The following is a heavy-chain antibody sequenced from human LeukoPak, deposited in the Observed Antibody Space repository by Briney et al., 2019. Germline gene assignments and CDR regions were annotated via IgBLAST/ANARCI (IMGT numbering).Heavy chain of an antibody. D-gene: IGHD2-2*02. CDR1: GFTFSSYW. Sequence: RGSLRLSCAASGFTFSSYWMSWVRQAPGKGLEWVANIKRDGSEKYYVDSVKGRFTISRDNSKNTLYLQMNSLRAEDTAVYYCAKGSPVPAAIDWFDPWGQGTLVTVSS. CDR3: AKGSPVPAAIDWFDP. V-gene: IGHV3-7*03. J-gene: IGHJ5*02. CDR2: IKRDGSEK.